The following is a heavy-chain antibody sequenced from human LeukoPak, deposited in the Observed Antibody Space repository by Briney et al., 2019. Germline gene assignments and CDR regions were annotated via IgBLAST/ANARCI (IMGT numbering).Heavy chain of an antibody. V-gene: IGHV4-39*07. CDR1: GGSVSSSYF. J-gene: IGHJ4*02. CDR3: ARDSRGYDSGGFDY. D-gene: IGHD5-12*01. CDR2: IYYSGST. Sequence: SETLSLTCTVSGGSVSSSYFWGWIRQPPGKGLEWIASIYYSGSTYYNPSLKSRVTISVDTSKNQFSLKLSSVTAADTAVYYCARDSRGYDSGGFDYWGQGTLVTVSS.